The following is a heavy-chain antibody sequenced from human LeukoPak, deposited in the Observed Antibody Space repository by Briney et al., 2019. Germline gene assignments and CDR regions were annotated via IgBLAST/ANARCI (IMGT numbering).Heavy chain of an antibody. CDR3: ARRPIKYYYYGMDV. CDR2: ISYDGSNK. V-gene: IGHV3-30*03. J-gene: IGHJ6*02. Sequence: PGRSLRPSCAASGFTFSSYGMHWVRQAPGKGLEWVTVISYDGSNKYYADSVKGRFTISRDNSKNTLYLQMNSLRAEDTAVYYCARRPIKYYYYGMDVWGQGTTVTVSS. CDR1: GFTFSSYG.